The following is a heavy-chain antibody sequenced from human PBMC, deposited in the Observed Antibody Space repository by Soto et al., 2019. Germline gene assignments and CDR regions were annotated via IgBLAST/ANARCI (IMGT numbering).Heavy chain of an antibody. CDR3: ARGPGGPDGPGDY. CDR2: INAGNGNT. CDR1: GYTFTSYA. D-gene: IGHD2-15*01. J-gene: IGHJ4*02. V-gene: IGHV1-3*01. Sequence: QVQLVQSGAEVKKPGASVKVSCKASGYTFTSYAMHWVRQAPGQRLEWMGWINAGNGNTKYSRKFQGRVTITRDTSASPAYMELSSLRSVDTAVYYCARGPGGPDGPGDYWGQGTLVTVSS.